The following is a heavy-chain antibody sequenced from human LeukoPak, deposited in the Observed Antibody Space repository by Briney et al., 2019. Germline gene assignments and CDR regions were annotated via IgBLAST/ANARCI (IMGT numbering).Heavy chain of an antibody. V-gene: IGHV4-38-2*02. D-gene: IGHD3-10*01. CDR2: IYHSGST. J-gene: IGHJ4*02. CDR3: EREEEGEGGRYYGSGSYLFDY. CDR1: GYSISSGYY. Sequence: SETLSLTCAVSGYSISSGYYWGWIRQPPGKGLEWIGSIYHSGSTYYNPSLKSRVTISVDTSKNQFSLKLRSVTAADTAVYYWEREEEGEGGRYYGSGSYLFDYWGQGTLVTVSS.